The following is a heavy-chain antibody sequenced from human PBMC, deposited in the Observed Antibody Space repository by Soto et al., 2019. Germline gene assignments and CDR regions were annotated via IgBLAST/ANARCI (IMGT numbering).Heavy chain of an antibody. J-gene: IGHJ4*02. CDR1: GGTFSSYA. Sequence: SVKVFCKASGGTFSSYAISWVRQAPGQGLEWMGGIIPIFGTANYAQKFQGRVTITADESTSTAYMELSSLRSEDTAVYYCARESGAGGIAAAGTFVWGQGTLVTVSS. CDR3: ARESGAGGIAAAGTFV. D-gene: IGHD6-13*01. V-gene: IGHV1-69*13. CDR2: IIPIFGTA.